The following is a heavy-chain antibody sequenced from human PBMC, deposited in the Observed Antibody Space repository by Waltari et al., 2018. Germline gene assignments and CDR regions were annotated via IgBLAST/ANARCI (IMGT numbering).Heavy chain of an antibody. Sequence: QVQLVQSGAEVKKPGASVKVSCKASGYTFTSYAMHWVRQAPGQRLEWMGWINAGNGNTKYSQKFQGRVTITRDTAASTAYMELSSLRSEDTAVYYCARGGYSYGPVHFQHWGQGTLVTVSS. J-gene: IGHJ1*01. D-gene: IGHD5-18*01. V-gene: IGHV1-3*01. CDR1: GYTFTSYA. CDR3: ARGGYSYGPVHFQH. CDR2: INAGNGNT.